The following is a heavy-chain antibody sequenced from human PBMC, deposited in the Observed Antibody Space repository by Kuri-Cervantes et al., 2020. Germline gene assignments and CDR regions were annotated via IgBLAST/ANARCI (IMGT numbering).Heavy chain of an antibody. D-gene: IGHD3-10*01. V-gene: IGHV3-7*03. CDR1: GFTFSSYG. Sequence: GESLKISCAASGFTFSSYGMHWVRQAPGKGLKWVANIKQDGSEKYYVDSVKGRFTISRDNGKNSLYLEMNSLRAEDTAVYYCARGEGGSGSYYKAQTDYWGQGTLVTVSS. CDR3: ARGEGGSGSYYKAQTDY. J-gene: IGHJ4*02. CDR2: IKQDGSEK.